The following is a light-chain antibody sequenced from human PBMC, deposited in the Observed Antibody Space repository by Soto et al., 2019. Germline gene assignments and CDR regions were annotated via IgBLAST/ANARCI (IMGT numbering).Light chain of an antibody. Sequence: DIQMTQSPSTLSASVGDRVTITCRASQGIRSWLAWYQQKPGKAPKLLIYKASSLESGAPPRFSGSGSGTEFTLTISSLQPDDFETYDCQQYSRYWTFGQGTKVEIK. CDR3: QQYSRYWT. CDR2: KAS. V-gene: IGKV1-5*03. J-gene: IGKJ1*01. CDR1: QGIRSW.